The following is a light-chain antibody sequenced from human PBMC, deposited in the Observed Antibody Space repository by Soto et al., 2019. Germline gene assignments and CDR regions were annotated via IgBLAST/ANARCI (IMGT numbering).Light chain of an antibody. CDR3: QQYRNWPRT. Sequence: EIVLTQSPGTLSVSPRHRASLXCRASQSVDINLAWYQQRAGQAPRLLVYGASTKATDMPGRFSGRGSGTEFTLTINNLQSEDFAVYYCQQYRNWPRTFGQGTKVDI. CDR2: GAS. J-gene: IGKJ1*01. CDR1: QSVDIN. V-gene: IGKV3-15*01.